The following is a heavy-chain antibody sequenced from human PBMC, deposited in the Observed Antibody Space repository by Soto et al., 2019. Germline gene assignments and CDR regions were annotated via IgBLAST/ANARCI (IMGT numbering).Heavy chain of an antibody. CDR2: IYYSGST. J-gene: IGHJ4*02. V-gene: IGHV4-30-4*01. Sequence: PSETLSLTCTVSGGSISSGDYYWSWIRQPPGKGLEWIGYIYYSGSTYYNPSLKSRVTISVDTSKNQFSLKLSSVTAADTAVYYCARGGLELQFDYWGQGTLVTVSS. CDR1: GGSISSGDYY. D-gene: IGHD1-7*01. CDR3: ARGGLELQFDY.